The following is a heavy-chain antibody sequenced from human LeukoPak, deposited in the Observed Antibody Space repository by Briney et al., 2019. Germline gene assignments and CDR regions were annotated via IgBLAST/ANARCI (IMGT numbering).Heavy chain of an antibody. CDR2: IWYDGSNK. J-gene: IGHJ6*03. CDR3: ARAGHCSSTSCYSTDSYYYYMDV. D-gene: IGHD2-2*01. V-gene: IGHV3-33*01. CDR1: GFTFSSYG. Sequence: GGSLRLSCAASGFTFSSYGMHRVRQAPGKGLEWVAVIWYDGSNKYYADSVKGRFTISRDNSKNTLYLQMNSLRAEDTAVYYCARAGHCSSTSCYSTDSYYYYMDVWGKGTTVTVSS.